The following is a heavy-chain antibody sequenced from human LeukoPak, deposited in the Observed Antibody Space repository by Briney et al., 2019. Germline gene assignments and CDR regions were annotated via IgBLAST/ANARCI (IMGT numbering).Heavy chain of an antibody. Sequence: GESLRLSCSASWFTVSSNYMRCLRQAPEKGLEGCAVIYNWGSTYYPDSVKCRFTISRDNSKNTLYPQMNSLRAEDTAVYYCASGSGSYRTHSYYIDVCGTGNTVTVSS. J-gene: IGHJ6*03. V-gene: IGHV3-53*01. D-gene: IGHD3-10*01. CDR1: WFTVSSNY. CDR3: ASGSGSYRTHSYYIDV. CDR2: IYNWGST.